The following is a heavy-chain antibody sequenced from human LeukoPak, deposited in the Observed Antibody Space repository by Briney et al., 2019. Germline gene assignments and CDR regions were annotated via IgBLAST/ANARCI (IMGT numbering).Heavy chain of an antibody. Sequence: GGSLRLSCAASGFTFSNYAMSWVRQAPGKGLEWVSYISSSGGTIYYADSVKGRFTISRDNAKNSLYLQMNSLRAEDTAVYYCARVLVSAGTFDYWGQGTLVTVSS. V-gene: IGHV3-48*03. D-gene: IGHD6-19*01. CDR1: GFTFSNYA. CDR2: ISSSGGTI. J-gene: IGHJ4*02. CDR3: ARVLVSAGTFDY.